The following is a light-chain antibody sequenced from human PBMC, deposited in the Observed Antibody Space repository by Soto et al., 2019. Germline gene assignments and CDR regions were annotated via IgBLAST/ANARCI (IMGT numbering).Light chain of an antibody. J-gene: IGLJ2*01. CDR3: TSYASSNNHV. V-gene: IGLV2-8*01. Sequence: QSVLTQPPSASGSPGQSVTISCTGTSSDGGSYNYVSWYQQYPGKAPKLMIYEVTKRPSGVPDRFSGSKSGSTSSLTVSGLQAEDEADYYCTSYASSNNHVFGGGTQLTVL. CDR1: SSDGGSYNY. CDR2: EVT.